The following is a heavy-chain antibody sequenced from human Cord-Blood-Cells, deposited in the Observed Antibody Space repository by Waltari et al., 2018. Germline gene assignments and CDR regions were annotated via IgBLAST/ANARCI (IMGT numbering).Heavy chain of an antibody. CDR3: ASSLTNPFYYYMDV. Sequence: QVQLVQSGAEVKKPGASVKVSCMTSGYTFTSYDNNWMRQATGQGLEWMGWMNPNSGNTGYAQKFQGRVTITRNTSISTAYMELSSLRSEDTAVYYCASSLTNPFYYYMDVWGKGTTVTVSS. CDR1: GYTFTSYD. D-gene: IGHD4-4*01. V-gene: IGHV1-8*03. J-gene: IGHJ6*03. CDR2: MNPNSGNT.